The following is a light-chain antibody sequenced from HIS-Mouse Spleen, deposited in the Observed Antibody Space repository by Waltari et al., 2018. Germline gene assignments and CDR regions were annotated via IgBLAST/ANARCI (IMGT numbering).Light chain of an antibody. Sequence: SYELTQPPSVSVAPGQTARITCSVDASPKKYAYWYQQKSGQAPVLVIYEDSKRPSGIPERFSGSSSGTMATLTISGAQVEDEADYYCYSTDSSGNHRVFGGGTKLTVL. CDR3: YSTDSSGNHRV. CDR2: EDS. V-gene: IGLV3-10*01. J-gene: IGLJ2*01. CDR1: ASPKKY.